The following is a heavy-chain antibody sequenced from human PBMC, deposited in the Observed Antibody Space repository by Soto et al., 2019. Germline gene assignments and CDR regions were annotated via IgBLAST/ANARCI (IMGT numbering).Heavy chain of an antibody. D-gene: IGHD1-26*01. V-gene: IGHV1-69*13. Sequence: SSVKVSCKASGGTFSSYAISWVRQAPGQGLEWMGGIIPIFGTANYAQKFQGRVTITADESTSTAYMELSSLRSEDTAVYYCARRQVEWELYYFVYWGQGTMVTVCS. J-gene: IGHJ4*02. CDR1: GGTFSSYA. CDR3: ARRQVEWELYYFVY. CDR2: IIPIFGTA.